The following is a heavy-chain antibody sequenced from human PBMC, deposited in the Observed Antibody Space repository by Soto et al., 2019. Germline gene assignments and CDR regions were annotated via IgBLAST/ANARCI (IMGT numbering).Heavy chain of an antibody. D-gene: IGHD6-19*01. CDR2: ISGSGGST. CDR3: VTRALITTAVDY. Sequence: GGSLRLSCAASGFTFSSYAMSWVRQAPGKGLEWVSAISGSGGSTYYADSVKGRFTISRDNSKNTLYLQMYSLRAEDAAVYYCVTRALITTAVDYWGQGTLVTVSS. J-gene: IGHJ4*02. V-gene: IGHV3-23*01. CDR1: GFTFSSYA.